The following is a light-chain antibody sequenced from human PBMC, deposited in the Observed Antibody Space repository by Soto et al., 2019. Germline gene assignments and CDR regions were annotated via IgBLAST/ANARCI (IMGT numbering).Light chain of an antibody. V-gene: IGLV2-8*01. CDR1: KNDIGVYDF. J-gene: IGLJ1*01. CDR2: EVA. CDR3: KSYAGRNTDV. Sequence: QSVLTQPPSASGSPGQSVTISCTGTKNDIGVYDFVSWYQHHPGKAPRLIIYEVAQPPSGVPDRLSGSKSGNTASLTVSGLQAADEADYFCKSYAGRNTDVFGSGTKVTVL.